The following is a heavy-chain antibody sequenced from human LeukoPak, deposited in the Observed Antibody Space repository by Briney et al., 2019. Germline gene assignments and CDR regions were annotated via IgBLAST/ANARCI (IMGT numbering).Heavy chain of an antibody. CDR2: INHSGST. CDR3: ARDPAVAGSYYYYYAMDV. D-gene: IGHD6-19*01. V-gene: IGHV4-34*01. Sequence: PSETLSLTCAVYGGSFSGYYWSWIRQPPGKGLEWIGEINHSGSTNYNPSLKSRVTISVDTSKNQFSLKLSSVTAADTAVYYCARDPAVAGSYYYYYAMDVWGQGTTVTVSS. CDR1: GGSFSGYY. J-gene: IGHJ6*02.